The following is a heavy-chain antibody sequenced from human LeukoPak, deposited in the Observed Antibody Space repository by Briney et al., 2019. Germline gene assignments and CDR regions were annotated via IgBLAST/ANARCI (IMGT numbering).Heavy chain of an antibody. CDR2: ISSSGSYI. V-gene: IGHV3-21*01. J-gene: IGHJ4*02. D-gene: IGHD3-22*01. CDR3: ASMYYYDSSGYPTIKPYYFDY. CDR1: GFTFSSYS. Sequence: GSLRLSCAASGFTFSSYSMNWVRQAPGKGLEWVSSISSSGSYIYYADSVKGRFTISRDNAKNSLYLQMNSLRAEDTAVYYCASMYYYDSSGYPTIKPYYFDYWGQGTLVTVSS.